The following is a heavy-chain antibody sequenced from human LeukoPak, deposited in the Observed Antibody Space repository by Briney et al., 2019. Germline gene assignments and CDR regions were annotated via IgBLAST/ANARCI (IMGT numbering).Heavy chain of an antibody. V-gene: IGHV4-31*11. D-gene: IGHD6-13*01. CDR3: ARTSIAAVYYYGMDV. CDR1: GGSITSDNW. Sequence: SETLSLTCAVSGGSITSDNWWTWVRQPPGKGLEWIGYIYYSGSTYYNPSLKSRVTISVDTSKNQFSLKLSSVTAADTAVYYCARTSIAAVYYYGMDVWGQGTTVTVSS. J-gene: IGHJ6*02. CDR2: IYYSGST.